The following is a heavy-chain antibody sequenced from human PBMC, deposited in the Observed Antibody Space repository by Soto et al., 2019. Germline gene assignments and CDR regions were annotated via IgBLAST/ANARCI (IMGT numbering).Heavy chain of an antibody. CDR3: AREEPASRHHDY. J-gene: IGHJ4*02. Sequence: QVQLQQWGAGLLKPSETLSLTCAVYGGSFSDYYWSWIRQTPEKGLEWIGEVSHSGSTTYNPSLKNRVTIAIHTSKNQFSLTLNSVTAADTAMYCCAREEPASRHHDYWGQGNLVTVSS. CDR1: GGSFSDYY. CDR2: VSHSGST. D-gene: IGHD1-26*01. V-gene: IGHV4-34*02.